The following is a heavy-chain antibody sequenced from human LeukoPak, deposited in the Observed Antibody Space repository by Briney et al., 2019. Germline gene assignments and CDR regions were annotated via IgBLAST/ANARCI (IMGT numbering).Heavy chain of an antibody. Sequence: PGGSLRLSCAASGFTFSGYWMHWVRQAPGKGLVWVSRISSDGSGTTYADSVKGRFTISRDNAENTLYLQMNSLRAEDTAMYYCARDRLDGHFDYWGQGTLVTVSS. J-gene: IGHJ4*02. CDR1: GFTFSGYW. D-gene: IGHD5-24*01. V-gene: IGHV3-74*01. CDR2: ISSDGSGT. CDR3: ARDRLDGHFDY.